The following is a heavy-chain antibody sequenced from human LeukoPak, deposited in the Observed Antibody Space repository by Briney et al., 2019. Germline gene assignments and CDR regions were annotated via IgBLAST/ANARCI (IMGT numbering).Heavy chain of an antibody. CDR2: INNSGST. D-gene: IGHD3-9*01. J-gene: IGHJ4*02. CDR1: GGSFSGYY. V-gene: IGHV4-34*01. CDR3: ARPSGDILTGYYGL. Sequence: SETLSLTCAVYGGSFSGYYWSWIRQPPGKGLEWIAEINNSGSTNYNPSLKSRVTISVDTSKNQFSLKLRSVTAADTAVYYCARPSGDILTGYYGLWGQGTLVTVSS.